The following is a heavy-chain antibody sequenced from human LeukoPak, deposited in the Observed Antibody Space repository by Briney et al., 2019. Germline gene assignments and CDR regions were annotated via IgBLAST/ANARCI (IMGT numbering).Heavy chain of an antibody. CDR3: ARGIRLRTVAGNDGGY. J-gene: IGHJ4*02. CDR2: INPNSGGT. D-gene: IGHD6-19*01. V-gene: IGHV1-2*02. Sequence: ASVKVSCKASGYTFISYYMHWVRQAPGQGLEWMGWINPNSGGTNYAQKFQGRVTMTRDTSISTAYMELSRLRSDDTAVYYCARGIRLRTVAGNDGGYWGQGTLVTVSS. CDR1: GYTFISYY.